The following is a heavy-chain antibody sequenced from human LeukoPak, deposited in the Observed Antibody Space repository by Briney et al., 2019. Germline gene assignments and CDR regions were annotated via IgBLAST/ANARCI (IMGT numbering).Heavy chain of an antibody. CDR2: ISGSGGST. D-gene: IGHD3-9*01. Sequence: HPGGSLRLSCAASGFTFSSYAMSWVRQAPGKGLEWVSAISGSGGSTYYADSVKGRFTISRDNSKNTLYLQMNSLRAEDTAVYYCAKTGALLRYFDWLSQPFDYWGQGTLVTVSS. J-gene: IGHJ4*02. CDR1: GFTFSSYA. V-gene: IGHV3-23*01. CDR3: AKTGALLRYFDWLSQPFDY.